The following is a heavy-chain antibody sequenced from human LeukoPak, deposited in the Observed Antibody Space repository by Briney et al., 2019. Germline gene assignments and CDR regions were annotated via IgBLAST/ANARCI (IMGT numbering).Heavy chain of an antibody. CDR3: ARLISAGYSSGWYTPYCYYYMDV. V-gene: IGHV4-39*01. CDR1: GGSISSISYY. D-gene: IGHD6-19*01. CDR2: IYYSGST. J-gene: IGHJ6*03. Sequence: SETLSLTCTVSGGSISSISYYWCWIRQPPGKRLEWIGSIYYSGSTYYNPSLKSRVTISVDTSKNQFSLKLSSVTAADTAVYYCARLISAGYSSGWYTPYCYYYMDVWGKGTTVTVSS.